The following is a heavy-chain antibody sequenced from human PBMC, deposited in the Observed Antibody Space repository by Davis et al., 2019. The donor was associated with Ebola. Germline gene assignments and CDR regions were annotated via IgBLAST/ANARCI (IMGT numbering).Heavy chain of an antibody. J-gene: IGHJ4*02. D-gene: IGHD6-19*01. CDR1: KFTFGRYA. CDR2: ISGTGGGT. Sequence: GGSLRLSCAASKFTFGRYAMSWVRQAPGKGPEWVSAISGTGGGTYYTDSVKGRFTISRDNSKNTLYLQMNSLRAEDTAVYYCATTPQYSSGQNKPFDYWGQGTLVTVSS. CDR3: ATTPQYSSGQNKPFDY. V-gene: IGHV3-23*01.